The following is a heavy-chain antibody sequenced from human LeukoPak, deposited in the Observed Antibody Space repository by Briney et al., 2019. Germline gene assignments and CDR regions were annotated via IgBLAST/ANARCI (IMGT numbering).Heavy chain of an antibody. CDR1: GYSFTSYW. D-gene: IGHD3-10*01. V-gene: IGHV5-51*01. CDR2: IYPGDSDT. Sequence: GESLKISCKGSGYSFTSYWIGWVRQMPGEGLEWMGIIYPGDSDTRYSPSFQGQVTISADKSISTAYLQWSSLKASDTAMYYCARHGTYYYGSGSYPDYWGQGTLVTVSS. J-gene: IGHJ4*02. CDR3: ARHGTYYYGSGSYPDY.